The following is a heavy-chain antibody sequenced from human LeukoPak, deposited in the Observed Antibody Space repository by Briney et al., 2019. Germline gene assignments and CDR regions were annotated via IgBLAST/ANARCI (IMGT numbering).Heavy chain of an antibody. V-gene: IGHV1-69*01. CDR1: GGTFSSYA. CDR3: ARDHDSSGYYSEYYFDY. D-gene: IGHD3-22*01. J-gene: IGHJ4*02. Sequence: SVKVSCKASGGTFSSYAISWVRQAPGQGLEWMRGIIPIFGTANYAQKFQGRVTITADESTSTAYMELSSLRSEDTAVYYCARDHDSSGYYSEYYFDYWGQGTLVTVSS. CDR2: IIPIFGTA.